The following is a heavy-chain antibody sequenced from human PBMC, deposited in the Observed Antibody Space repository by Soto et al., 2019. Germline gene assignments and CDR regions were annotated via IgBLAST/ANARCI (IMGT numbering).Heavy chain of an antibody. CDR1: GYTFTSYG. J-gene: IGHJ5*02. V-gene: IGHV1-18*04. CDR3: WCDGPLVTAPSSFGP. CDR2: ISAYNGDK. Sequence: GAPVKVSCKASGYTFTSYGVSWVRQAPGQGLEWMGWISAYNGDKKYAEKFQGRVAMTTDTSTSVAYMELRSLTADDTAVYYCWCDGPLVTAPSSFGPWGQVTQVAVS. D-gene: IGHD3-16*02.